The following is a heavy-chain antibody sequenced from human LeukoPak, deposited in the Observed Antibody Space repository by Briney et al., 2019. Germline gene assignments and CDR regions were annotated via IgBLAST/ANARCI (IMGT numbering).Heavy chain of an antibody. V-gene: IGHV4-61*02. J-gene: IGHJ4*02. CDR2: IYTSGST. CDR1: GGSISSSSYY. Sequence: SETLSLTCTVSGGSISSSSYYWGWIRQPPGKGLEWIGRIYTSGSTNYNPSLKSRVTISVDTSKNQFSLKLSSVTAADTAVYYCARDLALWGQGTLVTVSS. CDR3: ARDLAL.